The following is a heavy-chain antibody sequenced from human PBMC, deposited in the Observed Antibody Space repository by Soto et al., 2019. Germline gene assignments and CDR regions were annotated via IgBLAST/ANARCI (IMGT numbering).Heavy chain of an antibody. J-gene: IGHJ4*02. CDR2: IYHSGST. D-gene: IGHD1-26*01. CDR1: GGSISSGGYS. V-gene: IGHV4-30-2*01. CDR3: ARGGGSYFLFDY. Sequence: PSETLSLTCAVSGGSISSGGYSWSWIRQPPGKGLEWIGYIYHSGSTYYNPSLKSRVTISVDRSKSQFSLKLSSVTAADTAVYYCARGGGSYFLFDYWGQGTLVTVSS.